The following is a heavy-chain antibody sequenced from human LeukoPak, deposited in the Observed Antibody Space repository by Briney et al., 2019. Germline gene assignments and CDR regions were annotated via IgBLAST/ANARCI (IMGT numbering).Heavy chain of an antibody. Sequence: GGSLRLSCAASGFTFSSYAMHWVRQAPGKGLEWVAVISYDGSNKYYADSVKGRFTISRDNSKNMLYLQMNSLRAEDTAVYYCARDGSGSYYNSYYYYYMDVWGKGTTVTVSS. CDR2: ISYDGSNK. CDR3: ARDGSGSYYNSYYYYYMDV. J-gene: IGHJ6*03. D-gene: IGHD3-10*01. CDR1: GFTFSSYA. V-gene: IGHV3-30*01.